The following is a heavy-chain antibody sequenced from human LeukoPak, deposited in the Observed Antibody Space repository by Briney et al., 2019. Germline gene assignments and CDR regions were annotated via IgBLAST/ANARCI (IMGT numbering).Heavy chain of an antibody. V-gene: IGHV3-11*01. CDR3: ARDESIFGVVHFDY. CDR1: GFTFSNAW. D-gene: IGHD3-3*01. CDR2: ISSSGSTI. Sequence: GGSLRLSCAASGFTFSNAWMSWVRQAPGKGLEWVSYISSSGSTIYYADSVKGRFTISRDNAKNSLYLQMNSLRAEDTAVYYCARDESIFGVVHFDYWGQGTLVTVSS. J-gene: IGHJ4*02.